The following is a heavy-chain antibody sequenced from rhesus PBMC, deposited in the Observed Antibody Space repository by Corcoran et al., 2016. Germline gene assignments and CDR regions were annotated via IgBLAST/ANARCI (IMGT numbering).Heavy chain of an antibody. CDR1: GGSISDSYR. V-gene: IGHV4S10*01. CDR2: IYGSSTST. D-gene: IGHD6-25*01. J-gene: IGHJ4*01. Sequence: QVQLQESGPGVVKPSETLSLTCAVSGGSISDSYRWSWIRQPPGKGLAWIGYIYGSSTSTNYNPSLKSRVTSSKDTSKNQFSLKLSSVTAADTAVYYCARVWGGSWTCDYWGQGVLVTVSS. CDR3: ARVWGGSWTCDY.